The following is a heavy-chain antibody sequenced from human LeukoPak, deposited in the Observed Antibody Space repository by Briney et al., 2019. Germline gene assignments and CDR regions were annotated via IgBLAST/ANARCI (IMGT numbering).Heavy chain of an antibody. D-gene: IGHD5-24*01. Sequence: SGGSLRLSCAASGFTFSNHAMSWVRLVPGKGLEWVSALDPTSTYIFYGDSVKGRFTVSRDNSRNTLSLHMNGLRAEDTAVYYCANSSWEMGFDYWGQGTLVTVSS. CDR3: ANSSWEMGFDY. V-gene: IGHV3-23*05. J-gene: IGHJ4*02. CDR1: GFTFSNHA. CDR2: LDPTSTYI.